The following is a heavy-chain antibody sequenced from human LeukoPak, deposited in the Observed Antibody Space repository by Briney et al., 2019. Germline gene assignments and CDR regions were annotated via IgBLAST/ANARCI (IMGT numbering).Heavy chain of an antibody. V-gene: IGHV1-18*01. Sequence: ASVNVSCKASGYTFTSYGISWVRQAPGQGLEWMGWISAYNGNTNYAQKLQGRVTMTTDTSTSTAYMELRSLRSDDTAVYYCARDRSGDFWSGYQYYFDYWGQGTLVTVSS. CDR1: GYTFTSYG. CDR3: ARDRSGDFWSGYQYYFDY. D-gene: IGHD3-3*01. J-gene: IGHJ4*02. CDR2: ISAYNGNT.